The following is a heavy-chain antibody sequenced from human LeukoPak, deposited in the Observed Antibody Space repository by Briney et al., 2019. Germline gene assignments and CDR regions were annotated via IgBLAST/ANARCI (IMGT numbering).Heavy chain of an antibody. CDR1: GFTFSSYA. D-gene: IGHD3-10*01. J-gene: IGHJ4*02. CDR2: ISGSGGGT. V-gene: IGHV3-23*01. CDR3: ARTAYPSYYGYDY. Sequence: GGSLRLSCAASGFTFSSYAMSWVRQAPGKGLEWVSAISGSGGGTYYADSVKGRFTISRDNAEKSVYLQMNSLGAEDTAVYYCARTAYPSYYGYDYWGQGALVTVSS.